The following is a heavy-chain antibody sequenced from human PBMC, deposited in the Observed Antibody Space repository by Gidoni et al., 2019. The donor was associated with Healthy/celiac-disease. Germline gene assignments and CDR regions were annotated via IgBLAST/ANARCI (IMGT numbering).Heavy chain of an antibody. Sequence: EVQLVESGGGLVQPGRSLRLSCAASGFTFDDYAMPWVRQAPGKGLEWVSGISWNSGSIGYADSVKGRFTISRDNAKNSLYLQMNSLRAEDTALYYCAKDPDCSSTSCYLSAGRMTTVKPGDYWGQGTLVTVSS. J-gene: IGHJ4*02. CDR1: GFTFDDYA. CDR3: AKDPDCSSTSCYLSAGRMTTVKPGDY. CDR2: ISWNSGSI. D-gene: IGHD2-2*01. V-gene: IGHV3-9*01.